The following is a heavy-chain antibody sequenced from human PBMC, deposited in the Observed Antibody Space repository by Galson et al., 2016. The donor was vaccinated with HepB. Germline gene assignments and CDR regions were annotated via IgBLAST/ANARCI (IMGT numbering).Heavy chain of an antibody. D-gene: IGHD3-3*02. CDR3: AKQFISGG. V-gene: IGHV3-23*01. Sequence: SLRLSCAASGFTFSTYAMTWVRQAPGKGPEWVSSISETGSITSYADSVRGRFTISRDNSRNTLYLQMNGLRAEDTAVYYCAKQFISGGWGQGTLVTVSS. J-gene: IGHJ1*01. CDR1: GFTFSTYA. CDR2: ISETGSIT.